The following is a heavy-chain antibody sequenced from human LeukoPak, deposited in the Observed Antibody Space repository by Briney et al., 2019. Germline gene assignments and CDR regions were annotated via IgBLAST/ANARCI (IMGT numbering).Heavy chain of an antibody. CDR2: IEGSSGIT. CDR1: GFTFRNYA. CDR3: AKDRPGGFYH. V-gene: IGHV3-23*01. Sequence: GGSLRPSCAASGFTFRNYAMSWVRQAPGRGLEWVSAIEGSSGITFYADSVKGRFTISRDNSRNTLCLQMNSLRAEDTAVYYCAKDRPGGFYHWGQGTRVTVSS. D-gene: IGHD1-14*01. J-gene: IGHJ4*02.